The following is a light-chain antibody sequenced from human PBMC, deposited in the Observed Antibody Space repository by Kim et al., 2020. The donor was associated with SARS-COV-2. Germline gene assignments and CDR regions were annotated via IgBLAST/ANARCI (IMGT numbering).Light chain of an antibody. CDR3: QQSDSSPYT. CDR1: QNVRSY. J-gene: IGKJ2*01. CDR2: GAS. V-gene: IGKV1-39*01. Sequence: SASMGDTVTLTCRASQNVRSYLVWYQQKPGKAPQLLIYGASNLQGGVPSRFSASGYGTDFTLTISSLQPEDFATYFCQQSDSSPYTFGQGTRLEI.